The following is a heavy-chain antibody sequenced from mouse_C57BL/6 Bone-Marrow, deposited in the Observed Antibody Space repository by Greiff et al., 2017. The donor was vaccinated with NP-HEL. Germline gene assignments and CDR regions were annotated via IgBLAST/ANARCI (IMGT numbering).Heavy chain of an antibody. Sequence: EVQMVESGGDLVKPGGSLKLSCAASGFTFSSYGMSWVRQTPDKRLEWVATISSGGSYTYYPDSVKGRFTISRDNAKNTLYLQMSSLKSEDTAMYYCARHSRYSNFDYWGQGTTLTVSS. J-gene: IGHJ2*01. V-gene: IGHV5-6*01. CDR3: ARHSRYSNFDY. CDR2: ISSGGSYT. CDR1: GFTFSSYG. D-gene: IGHD2-5*01.